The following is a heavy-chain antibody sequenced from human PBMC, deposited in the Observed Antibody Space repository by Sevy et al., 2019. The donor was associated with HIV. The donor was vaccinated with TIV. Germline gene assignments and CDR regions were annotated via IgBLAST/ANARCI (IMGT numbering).Heavy chain of an antibody. D-gene: IGHD2-2*01. V-gene: IGHV3-7*03. J-gene: IGHJ5*02. Sequence: GGSLRLSCAASGFTFSSYWMSWVRQAPGKGLEWVANIKQDGSEKYYVDSVKGGFTISRDNAKNSLYLQMNSLRAEYTAEYYGARARIGYCSSTSCYVGWFDPWGQGTLVTVSS. CDR3: ARARIGYCSSTSCYVGWFDP. CDR2: IKQDGSEK. CDR1: GFTFSSYW.